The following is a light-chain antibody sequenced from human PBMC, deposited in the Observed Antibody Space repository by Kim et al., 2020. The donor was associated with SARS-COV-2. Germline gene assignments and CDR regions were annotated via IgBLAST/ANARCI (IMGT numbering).Light chain of an antibody. Sequence: ASVKLTCTLNSGHSSYAIAWHQQQPEKGPRYLMKLNSDGSHSKGDGIPDRFSGSSSGAERYLTISSLQSEDEADYYCQTWGTGRGVFGGGTKLTVL. CDR3: QTWGTGRGV. J-gene: IGLJ3*02. V-gene: IGLV4-69*01. CDR1: SGHSSYA. CDR2: LNSDGSH.